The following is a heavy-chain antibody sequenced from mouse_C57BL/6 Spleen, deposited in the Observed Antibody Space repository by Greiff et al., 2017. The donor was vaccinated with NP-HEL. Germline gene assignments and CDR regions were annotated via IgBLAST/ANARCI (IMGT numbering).Heavy chain of an antibody. D-gene: IGHD1-1*01. CDR1: GYSITSGYD. V-gene: IGHV3-1*01. J-gene: IGHJ3*01. CDR2: ISYSGST. CDR3: ARAGNYYGSSPFAY. Sequence: VQLQQSGPGMVKPSQSLSLTCTVTGYSITSGYDWHWIRHFPGNKLEWMGYISYSGSTNYNPSLKSRISITHDTSKNHFFLKLNSVTTEDTATYYCARAGNYYGSSPFAYWGQGTLVTVSA.